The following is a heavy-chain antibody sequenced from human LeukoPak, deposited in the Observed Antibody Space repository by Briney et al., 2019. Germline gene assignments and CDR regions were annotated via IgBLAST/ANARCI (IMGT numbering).Heavy chain of an antibody. D-gene: IGHD6-19*01. V-gene: IGHV1-2*02. CDR3: ARLGQWLGDYMDI. CDR2: INPNSGGA. J-gene: IGHJ6*03. CDR1: GGTFSSYT. Sequence: ASVKVSCEASGGTFSSYTISWVRQAPGQGLEWMGWINPNSGGANYAHNFQGRVTMTRDTSISTAYMELSSLRSDDTAVFYCARLGQWLGDYMDIWGKGTTVTVSS.